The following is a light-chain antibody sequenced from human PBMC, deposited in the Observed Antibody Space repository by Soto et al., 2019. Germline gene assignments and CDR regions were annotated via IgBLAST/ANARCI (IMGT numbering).Light chain of an antibody. Sequence: VLTQPPSVSAAPGQRVTISCSGSSSNIWGNSVSWYQQLPGTAPKLLIYDDDKRPSGIPARFSGSKSGTSATLGITGFQTGDEADYYCGSWDSSMSAYVFGTGTKVTVL. CDR1: SSNIWGNS. CDR2: DDD. J-gene: IGLJ1*01. CDR3: GSWDSSMSAYV. V-gene: IGLV1-51*01.